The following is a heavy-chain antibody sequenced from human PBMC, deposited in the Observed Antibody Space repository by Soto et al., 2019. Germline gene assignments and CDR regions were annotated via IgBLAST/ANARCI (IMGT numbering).Heavy chain of an antibody. V-gene: IGHV1-69*01. CDR3: ARNGGSYLVYRYFDL. CDR1: GGTFSSYA. J-gene: IGHJ2*01. Sequence: QVQLVQSGAEVKKPGSSVKVSSKASGGTFSSYAISWVRQAPGQGLEWMGGIIPIFGTANYAQKFQGRVTITADESTSTAYMELSSLRSEDTAAYYCARNGGSYLVYRYFDLWGRGTLVTVSS. D-gene: IGHD1-26*01. CDR2: IIPIFGTA.